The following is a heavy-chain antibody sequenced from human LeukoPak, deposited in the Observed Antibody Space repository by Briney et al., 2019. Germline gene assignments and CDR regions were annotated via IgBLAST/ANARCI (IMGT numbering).Heavy chain of an antibody. V-gene: IGHV4-39*07. CDR2: IYYSGST. CDR3: ARDTLELAFDY. D-gene: IGHD1-26*01. J-gene: IGHJ4*02. Sequence: PSETLSLTCTVSGGSISSSSYYWGWIRQPPGKGLEWIGSIYYSGSTYYNPSLKSRVTISVDTSKNQFSLKLSSVTAADTAVYYCARDTLELAFDYWGQGTLVTVSS. CDR1: GGSISSSSYY.